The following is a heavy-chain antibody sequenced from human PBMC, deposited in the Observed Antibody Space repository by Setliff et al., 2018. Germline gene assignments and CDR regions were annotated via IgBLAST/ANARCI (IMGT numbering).Heavy chain of an antibody. Sequence: SETLSLTCTVSGYSISSGYYWGWIRQPPGKGLEWIGTIYHSGTTDYSPSLKSRVTISVDTSKNQFSLKLSSVTAADTALYYCTVYNTGSSKDHYWGQGTPVTVSS. CDR3: TVYNTGSSKDHY. CDR1: GYSISSGYY. D-gene: IGHD2-8*02. V-gene: IGHV4-38-2*02. J-gene: IGHJ4*02. CDR2: IYHSGTT.